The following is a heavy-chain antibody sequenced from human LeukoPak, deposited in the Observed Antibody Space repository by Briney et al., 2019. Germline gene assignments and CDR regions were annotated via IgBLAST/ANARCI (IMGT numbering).Heavy chain of an antibody. CDR2: MNPNSGNT. V-gene: IGHV1-8*03. Sequence: GASVKVSCTAPGYTFTSYDINWVRQATGQGLEWMGWMNPNSGNTGYAQKFQGRVTITRNTSISTAYMELSSPRSEDTAVYYCAREGDYDFWSGYYAANWFDPWGQGTLVTVSS. CDR1: GYTFTSYD. D-gene: IGHD3-3*01. J-gene: IGHJ5*02. CDR3: AREGDYDFWSGYYAANWFDP.